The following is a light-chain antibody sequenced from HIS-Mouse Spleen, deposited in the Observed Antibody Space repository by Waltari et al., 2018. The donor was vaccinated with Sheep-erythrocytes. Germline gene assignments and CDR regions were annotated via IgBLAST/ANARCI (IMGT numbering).Light chain of an antibody. CDR1: ALPKQY. CDR2: KDS. Sequence: SYELTQPPSVSVSPGQTARITCSGDALPKQYAYWYQQKPGQAPVLVLDKDSERPSGMPERFSGSSSGTTVTLTISGVQAEDEADYYCQSADSSGTYVVFGGGTKLTVL. J-gene: IGLJ2*01. CDR3: QSADSSGTYVV. V-gene: IGLV3-25*03.